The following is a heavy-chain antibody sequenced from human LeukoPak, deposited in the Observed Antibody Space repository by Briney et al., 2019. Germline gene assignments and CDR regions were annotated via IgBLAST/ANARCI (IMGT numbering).Heavy chain of an antibody. D-gene: IGHD2-2*01. CDR3: ARIPLSAVVPAARFDY. J-gene: IGHJ4*02. CDR1: GFTFSSYA. CDR2: ISGGSRNR. V-gene: IGHV3-23*01. Sequence: GGSLRLSCAASGFTFSSYAMSWVRQAPGKGLEWVSAISGGSRNRYYADSVKGRFTISRDISKNTLYLQMNSLRADDTAVYYCARIPLSAVVPAARFDYWGQGTLVTVSS.